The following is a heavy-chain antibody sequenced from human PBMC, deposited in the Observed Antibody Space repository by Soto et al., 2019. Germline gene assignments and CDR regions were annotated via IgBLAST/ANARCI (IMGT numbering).Heavy chain of an antibody. CDR3: ARGIGVDV. V-gene: IGHV3-7*03. Sequence: EVQLVESGGGLVQPGGSLRLSCAASGFTFSSYWMSWVRQAPGKGLEWVANIKQDGSERYYVDSVKGRFSISRDNAKDSLSLQMNSLRAEDTAVYYCARGIGVDVWGQGTTVTVSS. J-gene: IGHJ6*02. CDR2: IKQDGSER. D-gene: IGHD3-10*01. CDR1: GFTFSSYW.